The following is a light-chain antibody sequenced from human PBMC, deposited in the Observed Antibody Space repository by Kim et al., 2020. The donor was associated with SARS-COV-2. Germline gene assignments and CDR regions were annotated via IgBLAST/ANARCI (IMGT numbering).Light chain of an antibody. CDR3: QQYGTSLLYT. J-gene: IGKJ2*01. CDR2: GAS. Sequence: SPRERATLPCRASQSVSSRYLAWYQQKPGQAPRLLIYGASSRAAGIPDRFSGSGSGTDFTLTISRLEPEDFAVYYCQQYGTSLLYTFGQGTKLEI. V-gene: IGKV3-20*01. CDR1: QSVSSRY.